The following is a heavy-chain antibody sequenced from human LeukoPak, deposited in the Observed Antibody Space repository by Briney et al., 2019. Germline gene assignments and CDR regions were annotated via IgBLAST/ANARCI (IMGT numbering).Heavy chain of an antibody. V-gene: IGHV3-7*03. CDR1: GFALSSHW. Sequence: GGSLRLSCAACGFALSSHWMTWVRQVPGRGPEWVANVNRDGSETYYLDSVKGRFTVPKDNAKNSLYLQMNRLRAEDTALYHCARNNGMDVWGKGTTVIVSS. CDR2: VNRDGSET. J-gene: IGHJ6*04. CDR3: ARNNGMDV.